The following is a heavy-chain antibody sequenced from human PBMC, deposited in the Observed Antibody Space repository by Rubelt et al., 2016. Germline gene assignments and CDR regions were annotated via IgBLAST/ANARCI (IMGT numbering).Heavy chain of an antibody. D-gene: IGHD5-24*01. CDR2: INAGNGNT. Sequence: LEWMGWINAGNGNTKYSQKFQGRVTITRDTSASTAYMELSSLRSEDTAVYYCARDEGLRDGYKGQADYWGQGTLVTVSS. J-gene: IGHJ4*02. CDR3: ARDEGLRDGYKGQADY. V-gene: IGHV1-3*01.